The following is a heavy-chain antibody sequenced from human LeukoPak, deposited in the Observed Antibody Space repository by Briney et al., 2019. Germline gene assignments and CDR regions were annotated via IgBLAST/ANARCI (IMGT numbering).Heavy chain of an antibody. J-gene: IGHJ4*02. Sequence: SQTLSLTCSVSGGSISSGSYYWSWIRQPAGKGLEWIGRIYSSGSTYFNPSLKSRVTISVDTSKNQFSLKLSSVTAADTAVYYCARDTHYDSSGQNFDYWGQGTLVTVSS. CDR1: GGSISSGSYY. D-gene: IGHD3-22*01. CDR2: IYSSGST. V-gene: IGHV4-61*02. CDR3: ARDTHYDSSGQNFDY.